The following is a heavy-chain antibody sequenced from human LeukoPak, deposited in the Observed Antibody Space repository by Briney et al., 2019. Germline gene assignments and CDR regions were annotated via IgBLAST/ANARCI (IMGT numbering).Heavy chain of an antibody. CDR1: GGSLSSGSSY. J-gene: IGHJ4*02. V-gene: IGHV4-31*03. CDR2: IFYTGST. Sequence: SETLSLTCTVSGGSLSSGSSYWSWIRQHPGKGLEWIGYIFYTGSTYYNPSLNSRINISVVTSKNQFSLQLSSVTAADTAVYYCARVGIISEPTATFYFDYWGQGTLVTVSS. CDR3: ARVGIISEPTATFYFDY. D-gene: IGHD1-1*01.